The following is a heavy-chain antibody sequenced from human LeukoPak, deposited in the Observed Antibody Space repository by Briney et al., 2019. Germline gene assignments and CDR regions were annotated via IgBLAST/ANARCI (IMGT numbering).Heavy chain of an antibody. CDR2: IISDGSST. CDR3: ARGFYGGNSYAFDP. CDR1: GFTFSSYW. Sequence: PGGSLRLPCAASGFTFSSYWMHWVRQAPGKGLVWVSRIISDGSSTSYADSVKGRFTISRDNAKNTLYLQMNSLRVEDTAVYYCARGFYGGNSYAFDPWGQGTLVTVSS. J-gene: IGHJ5*02. D-gene: IGHD4-23*01. V-gene: IGHV3-74*01.